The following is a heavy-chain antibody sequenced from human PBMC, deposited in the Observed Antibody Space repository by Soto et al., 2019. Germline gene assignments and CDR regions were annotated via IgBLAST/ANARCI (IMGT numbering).Heavy chain of an antibody. V-gene: IGHV3-15*07. CDR3: SWDNTAYYYLAY. J-gene: IGHJ4*02. Sequence: EVQLVESGGGLVEPGGSLRLSCAASGFTFKNAWMVWVRQAPGKGLEWVGRMKNQGSGWTTDYAAPVKGRFTISRDDSQNTLHLHMNSLKTEDTGVYYSSWDNTAYYYLAYWGQGTLVTVSS. D-gene: IGHD3-22*01. CDR2: MKNQGSGWTT. CDR1: GFTFKNAW.